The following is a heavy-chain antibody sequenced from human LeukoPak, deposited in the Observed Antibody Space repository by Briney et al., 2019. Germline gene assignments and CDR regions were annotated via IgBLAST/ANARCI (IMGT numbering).Heavy chain of an antibody. Sequence: KTGGSLRLSCAASGFTFSDYYMSWIRQAPGKGLEWVSYISSSGSTIYYADSVKGRFTISRDNAKNSLYLQMNSLRAEDTAVYYCARSDRRMVRGVTGLEREDNDYWGQGTLVTVSS. V-gene: IGHV3-11*04. CDR2: ISSSGSTI. J-gene: IGHJ4*02. D-gene: IGHD3-10*01. CDR3: ARSDRRMVRGVTGLEREDNDY. CDR1: GFTFSDYY.